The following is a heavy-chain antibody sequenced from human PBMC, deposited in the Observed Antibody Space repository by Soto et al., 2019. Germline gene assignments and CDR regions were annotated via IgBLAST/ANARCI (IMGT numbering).Heavy chain of an antibody. CDR2: ISTSSSAI. CDR3: ARELERVFDY. Sequence: GSLRLSCAVSGFTFSNYGMNWVRQAPGKGLEWVSYISTSSSAIYYADSVKGRFTISRDNAKNALYLQMNSLRIEDTAVYYCARELERVFDYWGQGTLVTVSS. V-gene: IGHV3-48*01. CDR1: GFTFSNYG. J-gene: IGHJ4*02. D-gene: IGHD1-1*01.